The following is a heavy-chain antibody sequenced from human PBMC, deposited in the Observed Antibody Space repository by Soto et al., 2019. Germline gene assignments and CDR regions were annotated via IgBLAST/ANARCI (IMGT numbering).Heavy chain of an antibody. Sequence: PGGSLRLSCAASGFTFSSYAMSWVRQAPGKGLEWVSAISGSGGSTYYADSVKGRFTISRDNSKNTLYLQMNSLRAEDTAVYYCAKDRGITMVRGVIITLGSGMDVWGQGTTVTVSS. CDR3: AKDRGITMVRGVIITLGSGMDV. D-gene: IGHD3-10*01. CDR1: GFTFSSYA. CDR2: ISGSGGST. V-gene: IGHV3-23*01. J-gene: IGHJ6*02.